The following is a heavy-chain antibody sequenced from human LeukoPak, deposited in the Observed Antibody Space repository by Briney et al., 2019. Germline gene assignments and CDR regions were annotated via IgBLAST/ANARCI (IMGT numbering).Heavy chain of an antibody. CDR1: GYTFTNSD. CDR3: ASSVGDDFWSGYLPSYYYYYYMDV. D-gene: IGHD3-3*01. CDR2: MNPNSGDS. J-gene: IGHJ6*03. Sequence: ASVKVSCKASGYTFTNSDINWVRQATGQGLEWMGWMNPNSGDSGNIQKFQGRVTMTRDTSINTAYMELSSLRSEDTAVYYCASSVGDDFWSGYLPSYYYYYYMDVWGKGTTVTVSS. V-gene: IGHV1-8*01.